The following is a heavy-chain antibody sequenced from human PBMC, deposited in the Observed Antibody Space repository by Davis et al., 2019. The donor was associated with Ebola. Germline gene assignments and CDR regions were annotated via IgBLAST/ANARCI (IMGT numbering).Heavy chain of an antibody. D-gene: IGHD3-22*01. V-gene: IGHV4-61*02. CDR1: GGSVSSGSYY. CDR2: IYTSGST. J-gene: IGHJ4*02. CDR3: AGAYYYDSSGYYGRSRAGKYYFDY. Sequence: PSETLSLTCTVSGGSVSSGSYYWSWIRQPAGKGLEWIGRIYTSGSTNYNPSLKSRVTMSVDTSKNQFSLKLSSVTAADTAVYYCAGAYYYDSSGYYGRSRAGKYYFDYWGQGTLVTVSS.